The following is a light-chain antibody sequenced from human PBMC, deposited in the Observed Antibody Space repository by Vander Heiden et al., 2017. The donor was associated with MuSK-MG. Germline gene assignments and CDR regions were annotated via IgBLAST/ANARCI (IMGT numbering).Light chain of an antibody. CDR2: NDS. CDR1: ALPKQY. Sequence: SYELTPPPSVSVSPGQTARITCSGDALPKQYAYWYQQKPGQAPVLVIYNDSERPSGIPERFSGSSSGTTVTLTISGVQAEDEADDYCQSADSSGTYRVFGGGTKLTVL. J-gene: IGLJ2*01. V-gene: IGLV3-25*03. CDR3: QSADSSGTYRV.